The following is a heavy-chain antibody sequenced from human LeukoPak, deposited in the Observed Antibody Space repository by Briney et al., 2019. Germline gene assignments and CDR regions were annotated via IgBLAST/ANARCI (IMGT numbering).Heavy chain of an antibody. CDR2: ISYDGTNN. CDR1: EFTSLA. J-gene: IGHJ4*02. V-gene: IGHV3-30*18. Sequence: GGSLRLSCVASEFTSLAMHWVRQAPGKGLEWVALISYDGTNNNYADSVKGRFTISRDDSKNTLYLQMNSLRAEDTAVYYCAKDGATWRDPGAYWGQGTLVTVSS. D-gene: IGHD7-27*01. CDR3: AKDGATWRDPGAY.